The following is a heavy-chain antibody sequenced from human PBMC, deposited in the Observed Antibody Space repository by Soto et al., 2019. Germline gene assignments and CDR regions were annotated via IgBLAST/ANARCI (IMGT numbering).Heavy chain of an antibody. J-gene: IGHJ5*02. Sequence: SVKVSCKASGGTFSSYAISWVRQAPGQGLEWMGGIIPIFGTANYAQKFQGRVTITADESTSTAYMELSSLRSEDTAVYYCARDPTVRITGTPSPHPWGKGTLVPVSS. V-gene: IGHV1-69*13. CDR3: ARDPTVRITGTPSPHP. CDR2: IIPIFGTA. D-gene: IGHD1-7*01. CDR1: GGTFSSYA.